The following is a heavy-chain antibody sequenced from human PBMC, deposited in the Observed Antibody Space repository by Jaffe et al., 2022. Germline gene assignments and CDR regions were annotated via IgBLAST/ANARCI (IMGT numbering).Heavy chain of an antibody. Sequence: QVQLVESGGGVVQPGRSLRLSCAASGFTFSSYGMHWVRQAPGKGLEWVAVISYDGSNKYYADSVKGRFTISRDNSKNTLYLQMNSLRAEDTAVYYCAKDDDYGDYGRLDPWGQGTLVTVSS. D-gene: IGHD4-17*01. CDR2: ISYDGSNK. CDR3: AKDDDYGDYGRLDP. V-gene: IGHV3-30*18. CDR1: GFTFSSYG. J-gene: IGHJ5*02.